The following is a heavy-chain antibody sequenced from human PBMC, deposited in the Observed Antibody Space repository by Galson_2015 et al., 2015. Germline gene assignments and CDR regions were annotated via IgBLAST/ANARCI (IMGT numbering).Heavy chain of an antibody. CDR2: IYSSGST. V-gene: IGHV4-61*02. CDR1: GGSISSGSYY. Sequence: TLSLTCTVSGGSISSGSYYWSWIRQPAGKGLEWIGRIYSSGSTDYNPSLKSRVTISGDTSKNQFSLKLSSMTAADTAVYYCARDMYYDSRGNYHDAFDIWGQGTMVTVSS. D-gene: IGHD3-22*01. CDR3: ARDMYYDSRGNYHDAFDI. J-gene: IGHJ3*02.